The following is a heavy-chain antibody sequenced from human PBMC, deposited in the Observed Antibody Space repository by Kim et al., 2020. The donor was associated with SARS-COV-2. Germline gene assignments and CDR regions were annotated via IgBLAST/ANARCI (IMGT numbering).Heavy chain of an antibody. Sequence: SVKVSCKASGGTFSSYAISWVRQAPGQGLEWMGGIIPIFGTANYAQKFQGRVTITADESTSTAYMELSSLRSEDTAVYYCARGPGKVSRRWFDPWGQGTLVTVSS. CDR1: GGTFSSYA. J-gene: IGHJ5*02. CDR2: IIPIFGTA. V-gene: IGHV1-69*13. CDR3: ARGPGKVSRRWFDP.